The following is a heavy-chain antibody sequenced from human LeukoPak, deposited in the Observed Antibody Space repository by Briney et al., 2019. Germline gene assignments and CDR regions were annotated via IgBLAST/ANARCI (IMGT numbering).Heavy chain of an antibody. CDR1: AFTFSTYN. J-gene: IGHJ3*02. D-gene: IGHD5-18*01. Sequence: GGSLRLSCAASAFTFSTYNMNWVRQAPRKGLEWVSYISSSSSYIYYADSVKGRFTISRDNAKNSLYLQMNSLRAEDTAVYYCARDRSGYSYGYVRAFDIWGQGTMVTVSS. V-gene: IGHV3-21*05. CDR2: ISSSSSYI. CDR3: ARDRSGYSYGYVRAFDI.